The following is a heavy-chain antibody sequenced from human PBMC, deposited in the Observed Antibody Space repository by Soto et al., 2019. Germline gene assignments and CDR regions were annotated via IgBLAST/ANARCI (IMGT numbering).Heavy chain of an antibody. V-gene: IGHV4-39*01. CDR3: ARHLNYYGSGSYGAYYYYGVDV. D-gene: IGHD3-10*01. J-gene: IGHJ6*02. CDR2: IYYSGNT. Sequence: SETLSLTCTVSGGSISSSSYYWGWIRQPPGKGLEWIGSIYYSGNTYYNPSLKSRVTISVDTSKNQLSLKLSSVTAADTAVYYCARHLNYYGSGSYGAYYYYGVDVWGQGTTVTV. CDR1: GGSISSSSYY.